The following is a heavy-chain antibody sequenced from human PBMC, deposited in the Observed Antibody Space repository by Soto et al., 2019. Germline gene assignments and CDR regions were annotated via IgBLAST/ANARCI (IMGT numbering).Heavy chain of an antibody. D-gene: IGHD6-19*01. CDR1: GEIVSRNSAA. CDR3: ARGRIAVADPFDY. J-gene: IGHJ4*02. CDR2: TYYRSKWYK. Sequence: XTLSLTYAISGEIVSRNSAAWNWIKQSPSRGLEWLGRTYYRSKWYKDYAVSVKSRITINPDTSKNQFSLQLNSVTPEDTAVYYCARGRIAVADPFDYWGQGTLVTVSS. V-gene: IGHV6-1*01.